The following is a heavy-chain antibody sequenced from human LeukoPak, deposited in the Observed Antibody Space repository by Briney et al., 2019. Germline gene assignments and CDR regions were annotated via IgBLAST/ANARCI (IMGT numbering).Heavy chain of an antibody. V-gene: IGHV3-30*14. Sequence: PGRSLRLSCAASGFTFTSYVMHWVRQAPGKGLEWVALISYDGSDRYYADSVKGRFTVSRDNSKNTLYLQMNSLRAEDTAVYYCARWVVVAATQVWFDPWGQGTLVTVSS. CDR1: GFTFTSYV. CDR3: ARWVVVAATQVWFDP. D-gene: IGHD2-15*01. J-gene: IGHJ5*02. CDR2: ISYDGSDR.